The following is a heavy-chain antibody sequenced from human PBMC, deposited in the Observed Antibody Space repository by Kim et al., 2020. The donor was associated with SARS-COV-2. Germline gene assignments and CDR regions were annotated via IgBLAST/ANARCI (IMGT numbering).Heavy chain of an antibody. CDR2: ISYDGSNK. D-gene: IGHD3-9*01. CDR1: GFTFSSYG. CDR3: ARDGYYDILTGYPDY. J-gene: IGHJ4*02. V-gene: IGHV3-33*05. Sequence: GGSLRLSCAASGFTFSSYGMHWVRQAPGKGLEWVAVISYDGSNKYYADSVKGRFTISRDNSKNTLYLQMNSLRAEDTAVYYCARDGYYDILTGYPDYWGQGTLVTVSS.